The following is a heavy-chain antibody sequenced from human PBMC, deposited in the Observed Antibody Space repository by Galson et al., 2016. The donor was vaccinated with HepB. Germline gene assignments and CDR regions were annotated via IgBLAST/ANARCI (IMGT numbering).Heavy chain of an antibody. CDR3: ARARYYDIWRCYSLEN. Sequence: SLRLSCAASAFSVNSNYMSWVRQAPGKGLEWVSDIYSGGSTYYADSVKGRFTISRDNSKNTVFLQMNRLRPEDTAVYYCARARYYDIWRCYSLENWGQGTPVTVSS. CDR1: AFSVNSNY. V-gene: IGHV3-66*02. CDR2: IYSGGST. D-gene: IGHD3-3*01. J-gene: IGHJ4*02.